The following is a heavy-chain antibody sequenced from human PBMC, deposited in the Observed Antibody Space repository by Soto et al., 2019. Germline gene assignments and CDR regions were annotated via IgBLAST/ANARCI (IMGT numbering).Heavy chain of an antibody. CDR2: IIPILGIA. J-gene: IGHJ4*02. CDR3: AASYYDFLTGYYSPFYY. Sequence: SVKVSCKASGGTFSSYTISWVRQAPGQGLEWMGRIIPILGIANYAQKFQGRVTITADKSTSTAYMELSSLRSEDTAVYYCAASYYDFLTGYYSPFYYWGQGSLVPVSS. CDR1: GGTFSSYT. D-gene: IGHD3-9*01. V-gene: IGHV1-69*02.